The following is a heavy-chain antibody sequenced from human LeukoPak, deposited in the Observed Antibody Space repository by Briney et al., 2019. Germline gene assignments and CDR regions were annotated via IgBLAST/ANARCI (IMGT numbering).Heavy chain of an antibody. CDR3: ARGGRWVLNWFDP. V-gene: IGHV4-39*01. Sequence: SETLSLTCTVSGGSISSNSYYWGWIRQPPGKGLEWIGSIYYSGITYYNPSLKSRVTISVDTSKNQFSLKLSSVTAADTAVYYCARGGRWVLNWFDPWGQGTLVTVSS. J-gene: IGHJ5*02. D-gene: IGHD1-26*01. CDR1: GGSISSNSYY. CDR2: IYYSGIT.